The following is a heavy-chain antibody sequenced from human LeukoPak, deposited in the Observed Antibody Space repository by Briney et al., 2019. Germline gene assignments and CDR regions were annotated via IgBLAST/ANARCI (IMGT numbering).Heavy chain of an antibody. CDR3: ANSTVTTPFADY. CDR2: ISGSGGST. V-gene: IGHV3-23*01. CDR1: GFTFSSYA. J-gene: IGHJ4*02. D-gene: IGHD4-11*01. Sequence: GRSLRLSCAASGFTFSSYAMSWVRQAPGKGLEWVSAISGSGGSTYYADSVKGRFTISRDNSKNTLYLQMNSLRAEDTAVYYCANSTVTTPFADYWGQGTLVTVSS.